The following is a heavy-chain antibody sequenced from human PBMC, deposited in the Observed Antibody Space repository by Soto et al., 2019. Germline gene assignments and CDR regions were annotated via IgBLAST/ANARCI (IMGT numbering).Heavy chain of an antibody. V-gene: IGHV1-69*13. Sequence: GASVKVSCKASGVTFSRQDMRWVRQAPGQGLEWMGGIIPIFGTPQYAEKFQDRVTITADESTSTAYVELSSLTSEDTAVYYCATNEGRDGYSFDYWGQGTLVTVYS. CDR3: ATNEGRDGYSFDY. D-gene: IGHD5-12*01. J-gene: IGHJ4*02. CDR1: GVTFSRQD. CDR2: IIPIFGTP.